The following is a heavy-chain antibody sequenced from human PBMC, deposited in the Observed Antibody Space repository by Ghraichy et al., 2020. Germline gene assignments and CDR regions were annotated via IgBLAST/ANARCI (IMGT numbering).Heavy chain of an antibody. CDR1: GFSVSSNY. CDR2: IYSGGIT. J-gene: IGHJ6*02. V-gene: IGHV3-53*01. CDR3: AKDSSGWYPRYGMDL. D-gene: IGHD6-19*01. Sequence: GGSLRLSCAASGFSVSSNYMSWVRQAPGKGLEWVSVIYSGGITYYADSVKGRFTISRDNSKNMLYLQMNSLRAEDTAIYYCAKDSSGWYPRYGMDLWGQGTTVTVSS.